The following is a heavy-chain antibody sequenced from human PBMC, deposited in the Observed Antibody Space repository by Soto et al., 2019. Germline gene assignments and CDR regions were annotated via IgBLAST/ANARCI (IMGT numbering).Heavy chain of an antibody. Sequence: EVQVVESGGGLVQSGGSLRLSCSFTFSMYSMNWVRQAPGKGLEWVASISSGGSYIKYADSVKGRFTISRDNAKNSVSLQMNSLRVDDTAVYFCTRDQGGSYDSWFDPWGQGTLVTVSS. CDR3: TRDQGGSYDSWFDP. V-gene: IGHV3-21*01. CDR2: ISSGGSYI. J-gene: IGHJ5*02. CDR1: FTFSMYS. D-gene: IGHD1-26*01.